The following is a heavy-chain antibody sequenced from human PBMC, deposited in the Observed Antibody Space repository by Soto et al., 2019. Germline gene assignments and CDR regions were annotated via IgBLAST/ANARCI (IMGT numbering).Heavy chain of an antibody. CDR1: GFTFDDYA. D-gene: IGHD3-10*01. V-gene: IGHV3-9*01. CDR2: ISWNSGSI. CDR3: AKDIAYGSDAIDI. J-gene: IGHJ3*02. Sequence: EVQLVESGGGLVQPGRSLRLSCAASGFTFDDYAMHWVRQAPGKGLEWVSGISWNSGSIGYADSVKGRITISRDNAKNSLDLQMNSLRAEDTALYYCAKDIAYGSDAIDIWGQGTMVTVSS.